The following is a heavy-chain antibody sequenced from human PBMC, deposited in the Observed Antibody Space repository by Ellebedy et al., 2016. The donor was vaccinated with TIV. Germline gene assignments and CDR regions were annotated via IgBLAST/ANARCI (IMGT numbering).Heavy chain of an antibody. CDR1: GFIVSSNY. V-gene: IGHV3-53*01. D-gene: IGHD3-10*01. CDR2: IYSGGTT. CDR3: ARATNVMVRGVMGY. Sequence: GGSLRLSXAASGFIVSSNYMTWVRQAPGKGLEWVSVIYSGGTTYYADSVKGRFTISRDNSKNTLYLQMNSLRAEDTAVYYCARATNVMVRGVMGYWGQGTLVTVSS. J-gene: IGHJ4*02.